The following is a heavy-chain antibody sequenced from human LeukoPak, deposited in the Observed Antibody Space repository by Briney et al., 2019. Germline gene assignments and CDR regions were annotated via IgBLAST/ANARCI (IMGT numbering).Heavy chain of an antibody. Sequence: PSETLSLTCTVSGGSISSSSYYWGWIRQPPGKGLEWIGSIYYSGSTYYNPSLKSRVTISVDTSKNQFSLKLSSVTAADTAVYYCARDGWNAYYYWGQGTPVTVSS. D-gene: IGHD1-1*01. J-gene: IGHJ4*02. V-gene: IGHV4-39*01. CDR2: IYYSGST. CDR3: ARDGWNAYYY. CDR1: GGSISSSSYY.